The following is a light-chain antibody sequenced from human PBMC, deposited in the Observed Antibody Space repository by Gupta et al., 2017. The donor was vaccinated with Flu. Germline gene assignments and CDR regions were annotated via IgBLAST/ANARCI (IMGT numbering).Light chain of an antibody. CDR3: QQYSSYLYT. J-gene: IGKJ2*01. CDR1: QNINAL. CDR2: KAS. V-gene: IGKV1-5*03. Sequence: DIQMTQSPTTLSASVGDRVTITCRASQNINALLAWYQHKPGKAPKLLIYKASNLERGVPSRFSGRGSGTEFSPTITSLQPDDFATYYCQQYSSYLYTFGQGTKLEIK.